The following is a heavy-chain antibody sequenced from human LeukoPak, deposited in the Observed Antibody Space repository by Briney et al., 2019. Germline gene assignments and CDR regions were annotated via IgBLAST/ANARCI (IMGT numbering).Heavy chain of an antibody. D-gene: IGHD3-10*01. Sequence: GGSLRLSCAAPGFTFGSYSMNWVRQARGKGVEWVSYISSSSSTIYYADSVKGRFTISRDNAKNSLYLQMNSLRAEDTAVYYCAGVYGSGSYAAFDYWGQGTLVTVSS. CDR1: GFTFGSYS. J-gene: IGHJ4*02. CDR3: AGVYGSGSYAAFDY. CDR2: ISSSSSTI. V-gene: IGHV3-48*01.